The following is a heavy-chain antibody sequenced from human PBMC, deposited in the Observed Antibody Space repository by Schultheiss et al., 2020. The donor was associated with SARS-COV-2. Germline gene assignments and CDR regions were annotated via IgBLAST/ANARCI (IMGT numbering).Heavy chain of an antibody. CDR3: ARAAWNDIQPEDY. Sequence: SQTLSLTCTVSGGSISSYYWSWIRQPPGKGLEWIGSIYHSGSTNYNPSLKSRVTISVDTSKNQFSLKVRSVTAADTAVYYCARAAWNDIQPEDYWGQGTLVTVSS. D-gene: IGHD1-1*01. CDR1: GGSISSYY. J-gene: IGHJ4*02. V-gene: IGHV4-59*12. CDR2: IYHSGST.